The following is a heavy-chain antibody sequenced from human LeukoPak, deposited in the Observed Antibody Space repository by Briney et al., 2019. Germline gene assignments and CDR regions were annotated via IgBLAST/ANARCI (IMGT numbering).Heavy chain of an antibody. V-gene: IGHV1-69*06. CDR1: GGTFSSYA. Sequence: ASVKVSCKASGGTFSSYAISWVRQAPGQGLEWMGGIIPTFGTANYAQKFQGRVTITADKSTSTAYMELSSLRSEDTAVYYCASPYDYGDHYLDALHIWGQGTIVTVSS. CDR3: ASPYDYGDHYLDALHI. CDR2: IIPTFGTA. D-gene: IGHD4-17*01. J-gene: IGHJ3*02.